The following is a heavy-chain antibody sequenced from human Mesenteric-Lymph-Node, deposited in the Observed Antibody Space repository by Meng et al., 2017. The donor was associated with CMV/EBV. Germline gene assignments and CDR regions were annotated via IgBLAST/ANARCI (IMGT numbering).Heavy chain of an antibody. CDR2: ISTGSGTM. J-gene: IGHJ6*02. CDR3: TRDREIRGVTYNYYGLDV. V-gene: IGHV3-48*04. CDR1: GFTFSSYG. Sequence: GESLKISCAASGFTFSSYGMNWVRQAPGKGLEWVSYISTGSGTMYYADAVKGRFTISRDNAKNSLYLQMNSLRVEDTALYYCTRDREIRGVTYNYYGLDVWGQGTTVTVSS. D-gene: IGHD3-10*01.